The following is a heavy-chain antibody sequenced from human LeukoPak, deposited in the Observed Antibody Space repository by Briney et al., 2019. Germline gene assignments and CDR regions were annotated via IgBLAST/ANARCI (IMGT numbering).Heavy chain of an antibody. CDR2: ISSSGAST. V-gene: IGHV3-23*01. D-gene: IGHD2-2*01. CDR3: ATAHLVIPDNMDRVFDY. Sequence: PGGSLRLSCAASGFTFSSYGMSWVRQAPGKGLEWVSTISSSGASTYYADSVKGRFTISRDNPKNTVYLQMNSLRAEDTAVYYCATAHLVIPDNMDRVFDYWGQGTLVTVSS. J-gene: IGHJ4*02. CDR1: GFTFSSYG.